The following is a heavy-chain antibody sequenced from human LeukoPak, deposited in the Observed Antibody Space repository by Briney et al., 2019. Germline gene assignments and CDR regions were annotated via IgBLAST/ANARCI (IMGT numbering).Heavy chain of an antibody. J-gene: IGHJ4*02. CDR1: GYSISSGYY. CDR2: IYHSGST. D-gene: IGHD3-22*01. V-gene: IGHV4-38-2*02. CDR3: ARAERGGLVYYDSSGEEFDY. Sequence: SETLSLTCTVSGYSISSGYYWGWIRQPPGKGLEWIGSIYHSGSTYYNPSLKSRVTISVDTSKNQFSLKLSSVTAADTAVYYCARAERGGLVYYDSSGEEFDYWGQGTLVTVSS.